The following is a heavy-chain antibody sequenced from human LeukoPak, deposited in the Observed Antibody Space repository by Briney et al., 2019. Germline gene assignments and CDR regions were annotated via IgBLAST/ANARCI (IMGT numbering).Heavy chain of an antibody. CDR3: VRDEKKRGGDY. D-gene: IGHD3-16*01. Sequence: PGGSLRLSCAASGFAFSSYWMSWVRQAPGKGPEWVANIKEDGSHKYHVDSVKGRFTISRDNAKNSLYLQMNSLRAEDTAVYYCVRDEKKRGGDYWGQGTLVTVSS. V-gene: IGHV3-7*01. J-gene: IGHJ4*02. CDR2: IKEDGSHK. CDR1: GFAFSSYW.